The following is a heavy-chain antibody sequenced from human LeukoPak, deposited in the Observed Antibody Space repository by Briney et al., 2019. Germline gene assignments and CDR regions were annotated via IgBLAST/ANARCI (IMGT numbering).Heavy chain of an antibody. J-gene: IGHJ3*02. CDR2: INHSGST. D-gene: IGHD4-17*01. CDR1: GGSFSDYY. V-gene: IGHV4-34*01. CDR3: ARGMTTVTIWAFDI. Sequence: SETLSLTCAVYGGSFSDYYWSWIRQPPGKGLEWIGEINHSGSTNYNPSLKSRVTISVDTSKNQFSLKLSSVTAADTAVYYCARGMTTVTIWAFDIWGQGTMVTVSS.